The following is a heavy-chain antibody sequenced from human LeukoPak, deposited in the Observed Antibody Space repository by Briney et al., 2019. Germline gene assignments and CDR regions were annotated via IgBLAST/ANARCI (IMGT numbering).Heavy chain of an antibody. CDR2: IKQDGSEK. Sequence: GGSLRLSCAASGFTFSSYWMSGVRQAPGKGLEWVANIKQDGSEKYYVDSVKGRFTISRDNAKNSLYLQMNSLRAEDTAVYYCARAGYEDCFDYWGQGTLVTVSS. V-gene: IGHV3-7*01. J-gene: IGHJ4*02. CDR3: ARAGYEDCFDY. CDR1: GFTFSSYW. D-gene: IGHD5-12*01.